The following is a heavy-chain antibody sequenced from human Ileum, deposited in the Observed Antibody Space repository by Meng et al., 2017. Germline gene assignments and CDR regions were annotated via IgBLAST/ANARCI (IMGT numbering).Heavy chain of an antibody. CDR3: ARGVVSGSHYNTY. CDR1: GGSISSSIW. D-gene: IGHD3-10*01. V-gene: IGHV4-4*02. J-gene: IGHJ4*02. Sequence: QVQLQESGPGLVKPSGTLSHTCAVSGGSISSSIWWSWVRQPPEKGLEWIGEIHHSGTTNYSPSLKSRLTISVDKSKNQFSLKLQSVTAADTAVYFCARGVVSGSHYNTYWGQGILVTVSS. CDR2: IHHSGTT.